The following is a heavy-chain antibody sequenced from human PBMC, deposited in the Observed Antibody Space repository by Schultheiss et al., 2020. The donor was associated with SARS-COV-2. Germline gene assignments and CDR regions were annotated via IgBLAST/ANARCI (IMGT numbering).Heavy chain of an antibody. CDR2: INHSGST. Sequence: GSLRLSCTVSGGSISSYYWSWIRQPPGKGLEWIGEINHSGSTNYNPSLKSRVTISVDTSKNQFSLKLSSVTAADTAVYYCARQGYCSSTSCYTAYYYYYMDVWGKGTTVTVSS. V-gene: IGHV4-59*08. D-gene: IGHD2-2*02. J-gene: IGHJ6*03. CDR3: ARQGYCSSTSCYTAYYYYYMDV. CDR1: GGSISSYY.